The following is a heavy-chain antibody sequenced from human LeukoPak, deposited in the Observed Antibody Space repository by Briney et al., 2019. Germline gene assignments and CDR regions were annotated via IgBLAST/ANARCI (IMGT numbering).Heavy chain of an antibody. CDR1: GGSISSCY. D-gene: IGHD5-24*01. CDR3: ARHNKVEPTFDY. V-gene: IGHV4-59*08. Sequence: SETLSLTCTVSGGSISSCYWSWIRQPPGKGLEWMGYILYSGTTNYNPSLQSRVTISVDTSKSQFSLKLSSVTAADTAVYYCARHNKVEPTFDYWGQGTLVTVSS. J-gene: IGHJ4*02. CDR2: ILYSGTT.